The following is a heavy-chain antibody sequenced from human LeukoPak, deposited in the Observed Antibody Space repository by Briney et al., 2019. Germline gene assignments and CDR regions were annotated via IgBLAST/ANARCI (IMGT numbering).Heavy chain of an antibody. V-gene: IGHV1-24*01. D-gene: IGHD6-13*01. CDR1: GYTLTELS. J-gene: IGHJ4*02. CDR3: ATGVSSSWLSSGGVAADY. CDR2: FDPEDGET. Sequence: ASVKVSCKVSGYTLTELSMHWVRQAPGKGLEWMGGFDPEDGETIYAQKFQGRVTITRNTSISTAYMELSSLRSEDTAVYYCATGVSSSWLSSGGVAADYWGQGTLVTVSS.